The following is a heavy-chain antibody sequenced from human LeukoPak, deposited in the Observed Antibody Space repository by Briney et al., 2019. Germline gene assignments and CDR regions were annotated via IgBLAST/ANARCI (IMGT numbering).Heavy chain of an antibody. V-gene: IGHV3-23*01. J-gene: IGHJ3*02. CDR3: AKETVVVVAATPDAFDI. Sequence: PGGSLRRSCAASGFTFSSYAMSWVRQAPGKGLEWVSGISGSGGSTHSADSVKDRFTISRDNSKNTLYLQMNSLRAEDTAVYYCAKETVVVVAATPDAFDIWGQGTMVTVSS. D-gene: IGHD2-15*01. CDR2: ISGSGGST. CDR1: GFTFSSYA.